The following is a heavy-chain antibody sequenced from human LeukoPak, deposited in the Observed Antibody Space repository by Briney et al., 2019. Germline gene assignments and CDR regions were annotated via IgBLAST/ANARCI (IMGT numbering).Heavy chain of an antibody. V-gene: IGHV1-2*06. CDR2: INPNSGGP. J-gene: IGHJ4*02. CDR1: GYTFTGYY. D-gene: IGHD3-22*01. Sequence: ASVMVSCKASGYTFTGYYMHWVRQAPGQGLEWMGRINPNSGGPNYAQKIQGRVTMTRDTSSRTAYMELSRLISDDTAVYYCARDLGYYDSSGYPRDYWGQGTLVTVSS. CDR3: ARDLGYYDSSGYPRDY.